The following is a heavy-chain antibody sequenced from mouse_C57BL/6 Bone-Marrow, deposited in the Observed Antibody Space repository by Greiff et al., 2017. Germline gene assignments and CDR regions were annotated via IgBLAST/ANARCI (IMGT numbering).Heavy chain of an antibody. V-gene: IGHV1-81*01. J-gene: IGHJ1*03. Sequence: QVQLQQSGAELARPGASVKLSCKASGYTFTSYGISWVKQRTGQGLEWIGEIYPGSGNTYYNEKFKGKATLTADKSSSTAYMELRSLTSEDSAVYFCARVYRWYWYVGGTGTAATVTA. CDR3: ARVYRWYWYV. D-gene: IGHD1-1*01. CDR1: GYTFTSYG. CDR2: IYPGSGNT.